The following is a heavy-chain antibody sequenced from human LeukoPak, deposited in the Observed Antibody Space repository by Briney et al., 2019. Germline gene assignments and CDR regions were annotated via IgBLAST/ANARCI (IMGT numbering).Heavy chain of an antibody. CDR1: GYTFTGYN. CDR2: INPNSGGT. D-gene: IGHD3-22*01. Sequence: GASVKVSCKASGYTFTGYNIHWVRQAPGQGLEWMGWINPNSGGTNYAQKFQGRVTMTRDTSISTAYMELSRLRSDDTAVYYCARDERYDSSGYPFDYWGQGTLVTVSS. CDR3: ARDERYDSSGYPFDY. J-gene: IGHJ4*02. V-gene: IGHV1-2*02.